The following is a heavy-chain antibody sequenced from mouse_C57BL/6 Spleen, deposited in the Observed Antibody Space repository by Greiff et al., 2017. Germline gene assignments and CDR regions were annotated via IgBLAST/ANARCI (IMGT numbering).Heavy chain of an antibody. CDR1: GYTFTSYW. Sequence: VQLQQPGAELVKPGASVKLSCKASGYTFTSYWMQWVKQRPGQGLEWIGEIDPSDSYTNYNQKFKGKATLTVDTSSSTAYMQLSSLTSEACAVYDCARAYQASDWGQGTLVTVSA. CDR3: ARAYQASD. D-gene: IGHD3-2*02. V-gene: IGHV1-50*01. J-gene: IGHJ3*01. CDR2: IDPSDSYT.